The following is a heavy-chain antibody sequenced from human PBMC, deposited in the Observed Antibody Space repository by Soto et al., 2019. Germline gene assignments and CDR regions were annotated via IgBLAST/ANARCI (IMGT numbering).Heavy chain of an antibody. V-gene: IGHV4-59*08. Sequence: SETLSLTCTVSGGSISSYYWSWIRQPPGKGLEWIGYIYYSGSTNYNPSLKSRVTISVDTSKNQFSLKLSSVTAADTAVYYCARHGSSWYGDYYYGMDVWGQGTTVTVSS. CDR2: IYYSGST. J-gene: IGHJ6*02. CDR3: ARHGSSWYGDYYYGMDV. D-gene: IGHD6-13*01. CDR1: GGSISSYY.